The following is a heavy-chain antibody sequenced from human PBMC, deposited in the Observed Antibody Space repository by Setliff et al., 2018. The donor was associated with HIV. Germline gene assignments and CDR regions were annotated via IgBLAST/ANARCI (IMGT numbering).Heavy chain of an antibody. Sequence: ASVKVSCKASGYNFTSYAMHWVRQAPGLRLEWMGWINAGNGNTKYSQKIQGRVTITRDTSASTAYMELSSLRSEDTAVYYCARDRRPAGINYGYGYLDDWGQGTLVTVSS. CDR3: ARDRRPAGINYGYGYLDD. J-gene: IGHJ4*02. CDR1: GYNFTSYA. V-gene: IGHV1-3*01. CDR2: INAGNGNT. D-gene: IGHD2-2*02.